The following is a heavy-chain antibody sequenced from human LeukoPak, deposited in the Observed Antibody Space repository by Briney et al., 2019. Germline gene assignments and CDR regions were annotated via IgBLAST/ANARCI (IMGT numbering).Heavy chain of an antibody. CDR1: GYPFTSYG. Sequence: ASVKVSCKASGYPFTSYGVTWVRQAPRQGLEWMGWISVYNGNTKSAQKLQGRVTMTTDTSTSTAYMELRSLRSDDTAVYYCARAHHSLAGDLYYFDYWGQGTLVTVSS. CDR2: ISVYNGNT. CDR3: ARAHHSLAGDLYYFDY. D-gene: IGHD4-17*01. J-gene: IGHJ4*02. V-gene: IGHV1-18*01.